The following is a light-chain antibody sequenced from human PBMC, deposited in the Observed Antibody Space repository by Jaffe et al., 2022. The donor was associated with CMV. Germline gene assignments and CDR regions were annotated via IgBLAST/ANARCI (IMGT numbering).Light chain of an antibody. CDR2: DNN. J-gene: IGLJ2*01. CDR1: SSNIGGNY. V-gene: IGLV1-51*01. CDR3: GAWDSSLNVVA. Sequence: QSVLTQPPSVSAAPGQRVTISCSGSSSNIGGNYVSWYQQLPGNAPKLLIYDNNERPSGIPDRFSGSKSGTSATLGITGLQTGDEADYFCGAWDSSLNVVAFGGGTKLTVL.